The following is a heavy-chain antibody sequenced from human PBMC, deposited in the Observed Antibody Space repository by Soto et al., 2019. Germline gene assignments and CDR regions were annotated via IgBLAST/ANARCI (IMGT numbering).Heavy chain of an antibody. Sequence: QVQLQESGPGLVKPSGTLSLTCAVSSDSISSSNWWSWVRQPPGKGLEWIGEVFPTGNTNYNPSLMSRVTISVDKSKNPFSLNLSSVTAADTAIYYCARRPTAELPSNWFDPWGQGILVTVSS. V-gene: IGHV4-4*02. CDR2: VFPTGNT. J-gene: IGHJ5*02. D-gene: IGHD2-15*01. CDR1: SDSISSSNW. CDR3: ARRPTAELPSNWFDP.